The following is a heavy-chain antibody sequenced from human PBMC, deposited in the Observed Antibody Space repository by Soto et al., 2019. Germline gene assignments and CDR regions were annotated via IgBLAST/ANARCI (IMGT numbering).Heavy chain of an antibody. J-gene: IGHJ2*01. V-gene: IGHV3-49*04. CDR2: IRSKAYGGTT. CDR1: GFTFCDYA. D-gene: IGHD3-22*01. Sequence: LRLSCTASGFTFCDYAMSWVRQAPGKGREWVGFIRSKAYGGTTEYAASVKGRFTISRDDSKSIAYLQMNSLKTEDTAVYYCTRDLWYYYDSSGAWYFDLWGRGTLVTVSS. CDR3: TRDLWYYYDSSGAWYFDL.